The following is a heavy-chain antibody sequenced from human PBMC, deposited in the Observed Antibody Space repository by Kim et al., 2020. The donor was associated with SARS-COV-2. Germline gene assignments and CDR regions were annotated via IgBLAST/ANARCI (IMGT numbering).Heavy chain of an antibody. D-gene: IGHD3-10*01. CDR3: ARENLRGSGSYL. Sequence: GGSLRLSCAASGFTVSSNYMSWVRQAPGKGLEWVSVIYSGGSTYYADSVKGRFTISRDNSKNTLYLQMNSLRAEDTAVYYCARENLRGSGSYLWGQGTLVTVSS. V-gene: IGHV3-66*02. J-gene: IGHJ4*02. CDR2: IYSGGST. CDR1: GFTVSSNY.